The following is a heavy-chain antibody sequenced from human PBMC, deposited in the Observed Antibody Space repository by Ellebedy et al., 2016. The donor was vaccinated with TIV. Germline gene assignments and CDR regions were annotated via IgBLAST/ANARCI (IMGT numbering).Heavy chain of an antibody. Sequence: MPSETLSLTCTVSGASIKNYYLTWIRQPPGKGLEWIGFIFYSGYTNYNPSLNSRVTISVDTSKNQFSLNLSSVTAADTAMYYCARSRGISSGSPFDSWGQGTPVTVSS. CDR1: GASIKNYY. J-gene: IGHJ4*02. CDR3: ARSRGISSGSPFDS. V-gene: IGHV4-59*01. CDR2: IFYSGYT. D-gene: IGHD6-6*01.